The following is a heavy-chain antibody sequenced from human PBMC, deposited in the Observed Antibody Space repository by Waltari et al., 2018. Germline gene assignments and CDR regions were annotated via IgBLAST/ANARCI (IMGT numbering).Heavy chain of an antibody. CDR2: IYHSGST. CDR3: ARLSYKLLSFDY. Sequence: QVQLQESGPGLVKPSETLSLTCAVSGYSISSGYYWGWTRQPPGKGLEWIGSIYHSGSTYYNPSLKSRVTISVDTSKNQFSLKLSSVTAADTAVYYCARLSYKLLSFDYWGQGTLVTVSS. CDR1: GYSISSGYY. J-gene: IGHJ4*02. D-gene: IGHD2-2*01. V-gene: IGHV4-38-2*01.